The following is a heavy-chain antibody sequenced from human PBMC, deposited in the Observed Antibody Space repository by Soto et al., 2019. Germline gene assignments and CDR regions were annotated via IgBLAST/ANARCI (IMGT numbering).Heavy chain of an antibody. J-gene: IGHJ3*01. D-gene: IGHD6-19*01. Sequence: SGGGLAQPGGSLSLSCAASGFTVSNYAMSRVRQAPGKALEWVSGISNSGSNTYYAASVKGRFTVSRDNSKNTLYLQMNSLSADDTAIYFCVKDFQRQWLAKDAFDFWGQGTMVTVSS. CDR3: VKDFQRQWLAKDAFDF. CDR2: ISNSGSNT. CDR1: GFTVSNYA. V-gene: IGHV3-23*01.